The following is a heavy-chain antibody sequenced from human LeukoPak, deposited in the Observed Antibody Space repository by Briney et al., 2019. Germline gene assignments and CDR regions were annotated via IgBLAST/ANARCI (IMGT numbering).Heavy chain of an antibody. CDR1: GFTFSSYW. CDR2: IKSDGSST. CDR3: SRSPYLHYSGSYDYFDY. Sequence: GGSLRLSCAAAGFTFSSYWMHWIRQAPGKGLVWVSRIKSDGSSTSYADSVKGRFTISRDNAKNTLYLQMNSLRAEDTAVYYCSRSPYLHYSGSYDYFDYCGQGTLVTASS. V-gene: IGHV3-74*01. D-gene: IGHD1-26*01. J-gene: IGHJ4*02.